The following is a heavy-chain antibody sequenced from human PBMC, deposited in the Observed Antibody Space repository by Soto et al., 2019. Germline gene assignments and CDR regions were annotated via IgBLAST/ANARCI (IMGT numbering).Heavy chain of an antibody. Sequence: GESLKISCKGSGYSFTSYWIGWVRQMPGKGLEWMGIIYPGDSDTRYSPSLQGQVTISADKSISTAYLQWSSLKASDTAMYYCARPHSVLRYFDWLAASSYYFDYWGQGTRVTVSS. J-gene: IGHJ4*02. V-gene: IGHV5-51*01. CDR1: GYSFTSYW. CDR3: ARPHSVLRYFDWLAASSYYFDY. D-gene: IGHD3-9*01. CDR2: IYPGDSDT.